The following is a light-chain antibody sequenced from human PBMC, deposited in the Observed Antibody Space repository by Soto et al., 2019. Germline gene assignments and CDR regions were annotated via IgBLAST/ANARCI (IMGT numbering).Light chain of an antibody. Sequence: IVLPQSPGTLSLSPGARSTLSGRASHGVSSSFLAWYQQKPGQAPRLLIYGASSRATGIPDRFSGSGSGTDVTLTISSLEPAEFGVYYCQQRHNWPITVGQGTRLEIK. CDR3: QQRHNWPIT. CDR1: HGVSSSF. CDR2: GAS. V-gene: IGKV3D-20*02. J-gene: IGKJ5*01.